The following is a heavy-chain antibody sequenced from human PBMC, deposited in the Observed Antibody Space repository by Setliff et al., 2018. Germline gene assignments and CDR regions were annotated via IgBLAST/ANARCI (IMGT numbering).Heavy chain of an antibody. D-gene: IGHD3-22*01. CDR3: ARTYYYASSGYRGYYYYLDV. CDR2: INPDSGGT. Sequence: ASVKVSCKASGYTFTGYYMHWVRQALGQGLEWVGRINPDSGGTNYAQKFQGRVTMTRDTSISTAYMELSRLRSDDTAVYYCARTYYYASSGYRGYYYYLDVWGKGTTVTVSS. J-gene: IGHJ6*03. V-gene: IGHV1-2*06. CDR1: GYTFTGYY.